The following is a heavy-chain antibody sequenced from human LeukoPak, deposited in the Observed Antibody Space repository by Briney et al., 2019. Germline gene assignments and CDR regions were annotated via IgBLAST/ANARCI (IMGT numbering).Heavy chain of an antibody. V-gene: IGHV4-59*01. D-gene: IGHD3-9*01. J-gene: IGHJ3*02. CDR3: ARDGAVDILTGYGAFAI. Sequence: PSETLSLTCTVSGGSISSYYWSWIRQSPGKGLECIGYIFYTGSTNYNPSLKSRVTISLDTSKSQFSLKLNSVSAADTAVYYCARDGAVDILTGYGAFAIWGQGTMVTVSS. CDR2: IFYTGST. CDR1: GGSISSYY.